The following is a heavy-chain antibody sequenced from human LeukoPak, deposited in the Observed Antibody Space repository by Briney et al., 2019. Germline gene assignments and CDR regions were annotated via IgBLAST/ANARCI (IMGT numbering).Heavy chain of an antibody. CDR3: ERHKGVGISYYYGVDV. D-gene: IGHD1-26*01. Sequence: SETLSLTCTVSGXSISSSFFWGWLRQSPGKGLAWIGSISHSGSADYNPSLRGRVTISVDTSKNQFSLKLTSVTAADTSIYYCERHKGVGISYYYGVDVWGQGTTVTVSS. V-gene: IGHV4-39*01. J-gene: IGHJ6*02. CDR1: GXSISSSFF. CDR2: ISHSGSA.